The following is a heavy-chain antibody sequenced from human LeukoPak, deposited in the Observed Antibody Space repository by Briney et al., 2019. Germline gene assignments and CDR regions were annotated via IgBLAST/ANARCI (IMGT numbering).Heavy chain of an antibody. CDR2: ISYDGSNK. J-gene: IGHJ5*02. D-gene: IGHD6-6*01. CDR3: AREDRIPARNYNWFDP. Sequence: RGSLRLSRAASGFTFSSYGMHWVRQAPGKRLEWVAVISYDGSNKYYADSVKGRFTISRDNSKNTLYLQMNSLRAEDTAVYYCAREDRIPARNYNWFDPWGQGTLVTVSS. CDR1: GFTFSSYG. V-gene: IGHV3-33*05.